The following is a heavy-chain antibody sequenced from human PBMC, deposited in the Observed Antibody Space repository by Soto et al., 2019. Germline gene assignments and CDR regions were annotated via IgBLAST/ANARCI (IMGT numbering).Heavy chain of an antibody. V-gene: IGHV1-3*05. D-gene: IGHD2-21*02. J-gene: IGHJ4*02. CDR1: GYTFTSYA. Sequence: QVQLVQSGAEEKKPGASVKVSCKASGYTFTSYAMHWVRQAPGQRLEWMGWINAGNGNTKYSQKFQDRVTITRDTSASTAHMELSSLRSEDTAVYYCARSIVVVTALDYWGQGTLVTVSS. CDR3: ARSIVVVTALDY. CDR2: INAGNGNT.